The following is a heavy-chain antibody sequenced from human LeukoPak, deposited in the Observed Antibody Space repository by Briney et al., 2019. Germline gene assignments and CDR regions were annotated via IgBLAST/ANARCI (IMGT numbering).Heavy chain of an antibody. CDR1: GYTFNNYG. Sequence: ASVKVSCKASGYTFNNYGISWVRQAPGQGLEWMGWVTSYNGDTNYAQKFQGRVTMSTDTSTNTAYMELRSLRFDDTAIYYCAKDWHILTGRNCFDPWGQGTLVTVSS. D-gene: IGHD3-9*01. CDR2: VTSYNGDT. J-gene: IGHJ5*02. V-gene: IGHV1-18*01. CDR3: AKDWHILTGRNCFDP.